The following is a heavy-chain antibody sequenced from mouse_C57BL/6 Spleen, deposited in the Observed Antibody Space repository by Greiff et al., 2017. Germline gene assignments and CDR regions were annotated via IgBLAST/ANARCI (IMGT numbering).Heavy chain of an antibody. Sequence: QVQLQQPGAELVRPGSSVKLSCKASGYTFTSYWMHWVKQRPIQGLEWIGNIDPSDSETHYNQKFKDKATLTVDKSSSTAYMQRSSLTSEDSAVYYCARGRLPYAMDYWGQGTSVTVSS. CDR1: GYTFTSYW. CDR3: ARGRLPYAMDY. CDR2: IDPSDSET. D-gene: IGHD2-2*01. J-gene: IGHJ4*01. V-gene: IGHV1-52*01.